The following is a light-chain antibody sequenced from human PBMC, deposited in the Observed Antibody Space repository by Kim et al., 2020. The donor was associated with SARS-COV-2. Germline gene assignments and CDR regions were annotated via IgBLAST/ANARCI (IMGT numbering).Light chain of an antibody. CDR1: QSVGSY. Sequence: EIVLTQSPATLSLSPGESATLSCRASQSVGSYLAWYQQKPGQAPRVLIYDASNRFTGIPARFSGSGSGTDFTLTISSLEPEDFAVYYCQQRNSWPRTFGQGTKVEFK. CDR3: QQRNSWPRT. V-gene: IGKV3-11*01. CDR2: DAS. J-gene: IGKJ1*01.